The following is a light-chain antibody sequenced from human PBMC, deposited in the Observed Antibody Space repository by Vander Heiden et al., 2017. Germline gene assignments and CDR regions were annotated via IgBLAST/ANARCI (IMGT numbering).Light chain of an antibody. Sequence: DIQMTQSPSTLSASVGDRVTITCGASQSISSWLAWYQQKPGKAPKLLIYKASSLESGVPSRFSGSGSGTEFTLTISSLQPDDFATYYCQQDNSYPFTFGHGTKVDIK. J-gene: IGKJ3*01. CDR3: QQDNSYPFT. V-gene: IGKV1-5*03. CDR2: KAS. CDR1: QSISSW.